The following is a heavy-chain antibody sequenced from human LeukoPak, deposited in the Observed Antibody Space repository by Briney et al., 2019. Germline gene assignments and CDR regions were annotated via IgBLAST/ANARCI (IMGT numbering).Heavy chain of an antibody. D-gene: IGHD2-15*01. CDR1: GGSISSYY. V-gene: IGHV4-4*07. CDR3: ARGRYCSADICSGGDAFDI. J-gene: IGHJ3*02. Sequence: PSETLSLTCTVSGGSISSYYWSWIRQPAGKGLEWIGRIYTRGSTNYNPSLKSRVTMSVATSKNQFSLKLSSVTAADTAVYYCARGRYCSADICSGGDAFDIWGQGTMVSVSS. CDR2: IYTRGST.